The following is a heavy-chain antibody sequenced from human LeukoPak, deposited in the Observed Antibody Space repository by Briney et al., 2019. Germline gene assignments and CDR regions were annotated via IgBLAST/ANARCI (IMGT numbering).Heavy chain of an antibody. V-gene: IGHV1-46*03. Sequence: ASVKVSRKASVYTFTSYYMHWVRHAPAQGLEWMGIINPNGGSTSYSQKFQSRVTMTRDISTSTVYMELRRLRSEDTAVYYCARAGGARTGDAFDIWGQGTMVTVSS. CDR3: ARAGGARTGDAFDI. CDR1: VYTFTSYY. CDR2: INPNGGST. J-gene: IGHJ3*02. D-gene: IGHD3-16*01.